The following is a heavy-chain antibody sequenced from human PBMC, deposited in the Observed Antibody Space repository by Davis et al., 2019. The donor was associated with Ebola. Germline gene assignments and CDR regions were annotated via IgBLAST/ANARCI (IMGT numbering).Heavy chain of an antibody. Sequence: ASVKVSCKASGYTFTSYGLHWVRQAPGQGLECMGWINPANGHTKYSQKFQGRVPITRDTSASTAYMELSSLRSEDTAVYYCAGHYSDSSGYYSYWGQGTPVTVSS. CDR1: GYTFTSYG. J-gene: IGHJ4*02. CDR2: INPANGHT. V-gene: IGHV1-3*01. D-gene: IGHD3-22*01. CDR3: AGHYSDSSGYYSY.